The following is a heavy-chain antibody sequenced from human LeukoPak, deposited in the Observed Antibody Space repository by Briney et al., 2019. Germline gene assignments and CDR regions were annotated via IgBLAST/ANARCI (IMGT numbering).Heavy chain of an antibody. V-gene: IGHV4-59*08. CDR2: IYYSGST. J-gene: IGHJ4*02. CDR3: ARQTVAGKIDY. D-gene: IGHD6-19*01. CDR1: GGSISSYY. Sequence: SQTLSLTCTVSGGSISSYYGRWIRHPPGKGREWIGYIYYSGSTNYKPSLESRVTISVDPSKTQFSLKLSSVTAADTAVYCCARQTVAGKIDYWGRGTLVTVSS.